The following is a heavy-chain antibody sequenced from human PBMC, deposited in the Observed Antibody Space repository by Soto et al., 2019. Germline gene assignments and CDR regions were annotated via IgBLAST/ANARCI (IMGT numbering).Heavy chain of an antibody. CDR1: GYTFTGCG. Sequence: ASVKVSCKASGYTFTGCGISWVRQAPGQWLEWMVWVSAYNGNTNYARNLQGRVTLTTDTSKRTAYMEMRSLLSDNKHVYYCARDRIAAPRAGDDWGQGTLVT. V-gene: IGHV1-18*01. CDR2: VSAYNGNT. CDR3: ARDRIAAPRAGDD. J-gene: IGHJ4*02. D-gene: IGHD6-6*01.